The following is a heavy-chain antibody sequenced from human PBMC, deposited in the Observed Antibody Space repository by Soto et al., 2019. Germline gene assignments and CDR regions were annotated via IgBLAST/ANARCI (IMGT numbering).Heavy chain of an antibody. D-gene: IGHD6-13*01. CDR2: ISAYNGNT. V-gene: IGHV1-18*01. CDR1: GYTFTSYG. Sequence: ASVKVSCKASGYTFTSYGISWVRQAPGQGLEWMGWISAYNGNTNYAQKLQGRVTMTTDTSTSTAYMELRSLRSDDTAVYYCARDRHRNSSSWYWHYYGMDVWGQGTTVTVSS. CDR3: ARDRHRNSSSWYWHYYGMDV. J-gene: IGHJ6*02.